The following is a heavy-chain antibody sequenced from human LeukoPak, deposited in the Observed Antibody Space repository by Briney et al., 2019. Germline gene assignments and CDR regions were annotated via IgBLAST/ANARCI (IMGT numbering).Heavy chain of an antibody. J-gene: IGHJ6*03. CDR1: GFTFSSYE. CDR3: AREVVVAATRYMDV. Sequence: PGGSLRLSCAASGFTFSSYEMNWVRQAPGKGLEWVSYISSSGATRYCADSVKGRFTMSRDNAKNSLYLLLNSLRAEDTAVYYCAREVVVAATRYMDVWGKGTTVTISS. V-gene: IGHV3-48*03. D-gene: IGHD2-15*01. CDR2: ISSSGATR.